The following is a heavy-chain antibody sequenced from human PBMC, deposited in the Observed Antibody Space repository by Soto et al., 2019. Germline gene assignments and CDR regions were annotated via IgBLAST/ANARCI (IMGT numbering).Heavy chain of an antibody. Sequence: SETLSLTCTVSGGSISSSDYYWGWIRQPPGKGLEWIGNIYYSGSTYYNPSLKSRVTISVDTSKNQFSLKLSSVTAADTALYYCARTYGRNFDYWGQGTLVT. CDR1: GGSISSSDYY. V-gene: IGHV4-39*07. D-gene: IGHD3-10*01. CDR2: IYYSGST. CDR3: ARTYGRNFDY. J-gene: IGHJ4*02.